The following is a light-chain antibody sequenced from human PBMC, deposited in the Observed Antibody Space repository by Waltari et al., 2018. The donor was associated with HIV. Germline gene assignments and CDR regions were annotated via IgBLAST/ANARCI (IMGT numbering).Light chain of an antibody. CDR2: DVN. Sequence: QSALTQPPSASGSPGQSVTISCTGTSSDIGYYKHVSWYQHHPGKAPKRIIYDVNTRPSGVPHRFSGSKSGHTASLTVSGLQPEDEGDYFCCSLAARNTLIFGGGTKLTV. CDR3: CSLAARNTLI. V-gene: IGLV2-8*01. J-gene: IGLJ2*01. CDR1: SSDIGYYKH.